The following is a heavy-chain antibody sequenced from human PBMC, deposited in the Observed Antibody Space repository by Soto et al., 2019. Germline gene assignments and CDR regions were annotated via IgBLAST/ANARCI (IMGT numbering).Heavy chain of an antibody. J-gene: IGHJ4*02. V-gene: IGHV3-23*01. CDR2: ISGSGDSS. D-gene: IGHD2-15*01. Sequence: EVQLLDSGGGLVQPGGSLRLSCAASGFTFSTYAMSWVRQAPGKGLEWVSTISGSGDSSYYATSVKGRFTISRDNSRNALDVQMNSLRVEDTAVYYCAKGGEGSCSQTSCLYFSDSWGQGTLVTVSS. CDR3: AKGGEGSCSQTSCLYFSDS. CDR1: GFTFSTYA.